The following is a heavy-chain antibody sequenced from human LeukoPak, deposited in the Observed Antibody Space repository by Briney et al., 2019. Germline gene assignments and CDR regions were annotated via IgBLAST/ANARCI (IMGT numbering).Heavy chain of an antibody. CDR1: GYTFIAYY. CDR2: INPSGGST. V-gene: IGHV1-46*01. J-gene: IGHJ3*02. Sequence: GASVKVSCKASGYTFIAYYMHWVRQAPGQGLEWMGIINPSGGSTSYAQKFQGRVTMTRDMSTSTVYMELSSLRSEDTAVYYCARGAGVVVIFSTYDAFDIWGQGTMVTVSS. D-gene: IGHD3-22*01. CDR3: ARGAGVVVIFSTYDAFDI.